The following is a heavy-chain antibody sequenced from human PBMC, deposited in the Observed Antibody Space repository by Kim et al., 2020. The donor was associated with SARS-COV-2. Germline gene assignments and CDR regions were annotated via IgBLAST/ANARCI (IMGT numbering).Heavy chain of an antibody. CDR2: ISSNGGST. CDR1: GFTFSSYA. Sequence: GGSLRLSCSASGFTFSSYAMHWVRQAPGKGLEYVSAISSNGGSTYYADSVKGRFTISRDNSKNTLYLQMSSLRAEDTAVYYCVKVITSKEDAFDIWGQGTMVTVSS. CDR3: VKVITSKEDAFDI. D-gene: IGHD3-22*01. V-gene: IGHV3-64D*09. J-gene: IGHJ3*02.